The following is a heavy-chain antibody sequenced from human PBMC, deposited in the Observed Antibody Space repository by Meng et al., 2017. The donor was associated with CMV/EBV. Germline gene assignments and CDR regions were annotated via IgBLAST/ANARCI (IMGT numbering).Heavy chain of an antibody. CDR1: GFSLSTSGMC. CDR2: IDWDDDK. Sequence: SGPTLVKPTQTLTLTCTFSGFSLSTSGMCVSWVRQPPGKALEWLALIDWDDDKYYSTSLKTRLTISKDTSKNQVVLTMTNMDPVDTATYYCARTPQLAGYYYYGMDVWGQGTTVTSP. D-gene: IGHD6-6*01. J-gene: IGHJ6*02. CDR3: ARTPQLAGYYYYGMDV. V-gene: IGHV2-70*20.